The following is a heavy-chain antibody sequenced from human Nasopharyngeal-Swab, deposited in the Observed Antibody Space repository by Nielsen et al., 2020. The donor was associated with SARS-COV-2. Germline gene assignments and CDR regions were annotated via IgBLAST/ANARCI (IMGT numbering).Heavy chain of an antibody. Sequence: SLKISCAASGFTFDDYAMHWVRQAPGKGLEWVSGISWNSGSIGYADSVKGRFTISRDNAKNSLYLQMNSLRAEDTALYYCARPRGGWAFDIWGQGTMVTVSS. V-gene: IGHV3-9*01. D-gene: IGHD3-16*01. CDR3: ARPRGGWAFDI. CDR2: ISWNSGSI. J-gene: IGHJ3*02. CDR1: GFTFDDYA.